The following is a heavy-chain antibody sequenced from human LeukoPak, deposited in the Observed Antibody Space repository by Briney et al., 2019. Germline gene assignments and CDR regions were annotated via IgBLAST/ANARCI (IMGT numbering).Heavy chain of an antibody. CDR3: AKERMGGGGSYYYFDY. CDR2: ISGSGGST. Sequence: GGSLRLSCAASGFTFSSYAMSWVRQAPGKGLEWVSAISGSGGSTYYADSVKGRFTISRDNSKNTLYLQMNSLRAEDTAVYYCAKERMGGGGSYYYFDYWGQGTLVTVSS. J-gene: IGHJ4*02. V-gene: IGHV3-23*01. CDR1: GFTFSSYA. D-gene: IGHD1-26*01.